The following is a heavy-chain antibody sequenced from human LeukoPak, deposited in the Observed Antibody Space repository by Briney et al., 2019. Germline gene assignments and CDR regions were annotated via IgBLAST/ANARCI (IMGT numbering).Heavy chain of an antibody. Sequence: SETLSLTCTVSGGSISSYYWSWIRQPPGKELEWIGYIYYSGSTNYNPSLKSRVTISVDTSKNQFSLKLSSVTAADTAVYYCARDIVVPAAIWFDGYYYYGMDVWGQGTTVTVSS. J-gene: IGHJ6*02. D-gene: IGHD2-2*01. CDR3: ARDIVVPAAIWFDGYYYYGMDV. CDR1: GGSISSYY. V-gene: IGHV4-59*01. CDR2: IYYSGST.